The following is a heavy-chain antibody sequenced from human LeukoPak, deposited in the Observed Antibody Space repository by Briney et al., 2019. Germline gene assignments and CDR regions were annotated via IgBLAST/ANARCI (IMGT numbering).Heavy chain of an antibody. Sequence: GASVKVSCKASGGTFSSNAISWVRQAPGQGLEWMGRIIPILGIANYAQKFQGRVTITADKSTSTAYMELSSLRSEDTAVYYCARDQDTAMVNGYWGQGTLVTVSS. CDR3: ARDQDTAMVNGY. CDR2: IIPILGIA. V-gene: IGHV1-69*04. J-gene: IGHJ4*02. CDR1: GGTFSSNA. D-gene: IGHD5-18*01.